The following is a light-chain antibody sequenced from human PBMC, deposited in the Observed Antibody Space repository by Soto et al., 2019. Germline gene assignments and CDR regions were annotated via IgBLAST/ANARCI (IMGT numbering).Light chain of an antibody. CDR2: DVN. Sequence: QSALTQAASVSGSPGQSITISCTGTSSDVGRYDYVSWYQQHPGKAPKLMIYDVNNRPSGVSNRFSGSKSGNTASLTISGLQAEDEADYYCNSHTSSNSQVFGSGTKLTVL. J-gene: IGLJ1*01. CDR1: SSDVGRYDY. CDR3: NSHTSSNSQV. V-gene: IGLV2-14*03.